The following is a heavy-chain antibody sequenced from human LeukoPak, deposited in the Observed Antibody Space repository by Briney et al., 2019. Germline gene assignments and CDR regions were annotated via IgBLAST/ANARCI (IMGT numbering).Heavy chain of an antibody. V-gene: IGHV1-69*05. J-gene: IGHJ5*02. D-gene: IGHD3-10*01. CDR2: IIPIFGTA. CDR3: ARSDYGSGFNWFDP. CDR1: GGTFSSYA. Sequence: ASVKVSCKASGGTFSSYAISWVRQAPGQGLEWMGGIIPIFGTANYAQKFQGRVTITTDESTSTAYMELSSLRSEDTAVYYCARSDYGSGFNWFDPWGQGTLVTVSS.